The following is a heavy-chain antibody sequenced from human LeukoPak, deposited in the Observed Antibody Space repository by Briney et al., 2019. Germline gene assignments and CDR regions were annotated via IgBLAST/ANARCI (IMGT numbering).Heavy chain of an antibody. Sequence: GGSLRLSCVASEFTLSSYWMHWVRQGPGKGLVWVARIKTDGSYTDYADSVKGRFTISRDNSKNTLYLQMNSLRAEDTAVYYCARRAGGYSHPYDYWGQGILVTVSS. D-gene: IGHD4-23*01. CDR2: IKTDGSYT. CDR1: EFTLSSYW. J-gene: IGHJ4*02. V-gene: IGHV3-74*01. CDR3: ARRAGGYSHPYDY.